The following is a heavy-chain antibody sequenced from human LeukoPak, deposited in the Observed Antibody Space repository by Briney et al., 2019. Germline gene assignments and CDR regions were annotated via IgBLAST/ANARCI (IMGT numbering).Heavy chain of an antibody. CDR2: ISGSGGST. J-gene: IGHJ4*02. V-gene: IGHV3-23*01. CDR1: GFTFSSYA. CDR3: AKGGDSSGYGQGFDY. Sequence: GGSLRLSCAASGFTFSSYAMSWVRQAPGKGLEWVSAISGSGGSTYYADSVKGRFTISRDNSKNTLYLQMNSLRAEDTAVYYCAKGGDSSGYGQGFDYWGQGTLVTVSS. D-gene: IGHD6-19*01.